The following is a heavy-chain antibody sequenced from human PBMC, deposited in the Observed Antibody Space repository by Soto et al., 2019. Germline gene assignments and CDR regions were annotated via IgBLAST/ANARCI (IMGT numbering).Heavy chain of an antibody. V-gene: IGHV3-21*01. CDR3: ASPLRAAVVY. CDR1: GFTFSSYS. D-gene: IGHD6-13*01. J-gene: IGHJ4*02. CDR2: ISSSSSYI. Sequence: EVQLVESGGGLVKPGGSLRLSCEASGFTFSSYSMNWVRQGPGKGLEWVSSISSSSSYIYYADSVKGRFTISRDNAKNSLYLQMNSLRAEDTAVYYCASPLRAAVVYWGQGTLVTVSS.